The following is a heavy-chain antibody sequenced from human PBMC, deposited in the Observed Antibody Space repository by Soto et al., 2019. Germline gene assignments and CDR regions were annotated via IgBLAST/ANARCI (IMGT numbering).Heavy chain of an antibody. D-gene: IGHD2-2*01. V-gene: IGHV1-69*01. J-gene: IGHJ6*02. CDR2: IIPISGTA. Sequence: VQLVQSGAEVKKPGSSVKVSCKASGGTFSSYAISWVRQAPGQGLEWMGGIIPISGTANYAQKFQGRVTITADESTSTGYKELSSLRSEDTAVYYCASSQASSTSLEIYYYYYYGMDVWGQGTMVTVSS. CDR3: ASSQASSTSLEIYYYYYYGMDV. CDR1: GGTFSSYA.